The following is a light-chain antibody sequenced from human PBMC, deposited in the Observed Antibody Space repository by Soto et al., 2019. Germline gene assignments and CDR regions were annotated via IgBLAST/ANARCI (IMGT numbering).Light chain of an antibody. CDR2: DVS. CDR3: SSYTSSSTLV. V-gene: IGLV2-14*03. J-gene: IGLJ2*01. Sequence: QSALTQPASVSGSPGQSITISCTGTSSDVGGYNHVSWYQHHPGKAPKLMIYDVSDRPSGVSNRFSGSKSGNTASLTISGLQAEDEADYYCSSYTSSSTLVFGGGNQLTVL. CDR1: SSDVGGYNH.